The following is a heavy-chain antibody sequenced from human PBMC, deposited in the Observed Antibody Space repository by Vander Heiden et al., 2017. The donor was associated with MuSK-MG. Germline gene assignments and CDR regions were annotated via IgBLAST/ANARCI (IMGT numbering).Heavy chain of an antibody. V-gene: IGHV3-23*01. D-gene: IGHD3-16*01. CDR3: AKYMITFGGFFDY. Sequence: RAGGSLRLSCAASGFTFSSYAMSWVRQAPGKGLEWVSAISGSGGSTYYADSVKGRFTISRDNSKNTLYLQMNSLRAEDTAVYYCAKYMITFGGFFDYWGQGTLVTVSS. CDR1: GFTFSSYA. J-gene: IGHJ4*02. CDR2: ISGSGGST.